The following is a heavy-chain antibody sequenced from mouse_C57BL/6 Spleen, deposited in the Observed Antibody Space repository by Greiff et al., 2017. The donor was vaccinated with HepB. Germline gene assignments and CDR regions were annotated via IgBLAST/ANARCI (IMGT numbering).Heavy chain of an antibody. Sequence: VQLQQSGPELVKPGASVKISCKASGYAFSSSWMNWVKQRPGKGLEWIGRIYPGDGDTNYNGKFKGKATLTADKSSSTAYMQLSSLTSEDSAVYFCARREGSSPMDYWGQGTSVTVSS. V-gene: IGHV1-82*01. CDR2: IYPGDGDT. J-gene: IGHJ4*01. CDR3: ARREGSSPMDY. CDR1: GYAFSSSW. D-gene: IGHD1-1*01.